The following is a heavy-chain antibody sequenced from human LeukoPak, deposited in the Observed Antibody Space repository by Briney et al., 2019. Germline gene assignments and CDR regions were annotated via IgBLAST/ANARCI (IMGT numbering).Heavy chain of an antibody. Sequence: GGSLRLSCAASGFTFSSYAMSWVRQAPGKGLEWVSGISGSGGSTYYADSVKGRFTISRDNSKNTLYLQMNSLGAEDTAVYYCAKDPYDSSGYYHNYWGQGTLVTVSS. CDR1: GFTFSSYA. CDR3: AKDPYDSSGYYHNY. J-gene: IGHJ4*02. D-gene: IGHD3-22*01. V-gene: IGHV3-23*01. CDR2: ISGSGGST.